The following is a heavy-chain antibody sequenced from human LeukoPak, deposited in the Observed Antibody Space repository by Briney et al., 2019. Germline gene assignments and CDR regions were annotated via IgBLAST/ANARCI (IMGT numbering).Heavy chain of an antibody. V-gene: IGHV3-15*01. CDR3: TTGSGYYYDSSGFYYVDAFDI. D-gene: IGHD3-22*01. Sequence: PGGSLRLSCAASGFTFSNAWMSWVRQAPGKGLEWVGRVKSKTDGGTPDYAAPVKGRFTISRDDSKNTLYLQMNSLKTEDTAVYYCTTGSGYYYDSSGFYYVDAFDIWGQGTMVTVSP. CDR2: VKSKTDGGTP. CDR1: GFTFSNAW. J-gene: IGHJ3*02.